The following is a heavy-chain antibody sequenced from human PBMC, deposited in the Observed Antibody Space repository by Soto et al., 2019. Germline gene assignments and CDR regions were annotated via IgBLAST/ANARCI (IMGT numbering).Heavy chain of an antibody. J-gene: IGHJ1*01. Sequence: QVQLVESGGGLVKPGGSLRLSCAASGFTFSDYYMSWIRQAPGKGLEWVSYISSSGSTIYYADSVKGRFTISRDNAKNSLSLQENSLRAEDRAVYYCARQTDDYGDYGRAEYFQHWGQGTLVTVAS. CDR3: ARQTDDYGDYGRAEYFQH. V-gene: IGHV3-11*01. CDR1: GFTFSDYY. D-gene: IGHD4-17*01. CDR2: ISSSGSTI.